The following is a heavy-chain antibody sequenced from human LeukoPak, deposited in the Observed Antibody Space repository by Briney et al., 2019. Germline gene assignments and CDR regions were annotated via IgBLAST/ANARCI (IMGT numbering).Heavy chain of an antibody. D-gene: IGHD5-24*01. V-gene: IGHV4-59*01. Sequence: SETLSLTCTVSGGSISSYYWSWIRQPPGKGLEWIAYIYYSGSTNYNPSLKSRVTISVDTSKNQFSLKLSSVTAADMAVYYCARGGDGYNYFDYWGQGTLVTVSS. CDR1: GGSISSYY. CDR2: IYYSGST. J-gene: IGHJ4*02. CDR3: ARGGDGYNYFDY.